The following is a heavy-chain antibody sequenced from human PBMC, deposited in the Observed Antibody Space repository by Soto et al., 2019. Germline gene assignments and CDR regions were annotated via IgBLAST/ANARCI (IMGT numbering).Heavy chain of an antibody. CDR1: GYTFTGYN. D-gene: IGHD2-21*02. CDR2: INPNSGGT. J-gene: IGHJ4*02. Sequence: QVQLVQSGAEVKKPGASVKVSCKASGYTFTGYNMHWVRQAPGQGLEWMGWINPNSGGTNYAQKFQGWVTMTRDTSISTAYMELSRLRSDDTAVYYCARAHCGGDCYSGVDYWGQGTLVTVSS. V-gene: IGHV1-2*04. CDR3: ARAHCGGDCYSGVDY.